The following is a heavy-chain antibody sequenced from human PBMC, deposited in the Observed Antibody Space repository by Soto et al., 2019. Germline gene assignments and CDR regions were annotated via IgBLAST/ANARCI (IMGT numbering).Heavy chain of an antibody. CDR3: ARDLQADY. Sequence: QVQLVQSGAEVKKPGASVKVSCKASGYTFTSYAMHWVRQAPGQRLEWMGWINAGNGNTKYSQKFHGRVTITRDTFARAAYTELSSLRYDDSAVYSGARDLQADYWGQGTLVTVSS. V-gene: IGHV1-3*01. J-gene: IGHJ4*02. CDR1: GYTFTSYA. CDR2: INAGNGNT.